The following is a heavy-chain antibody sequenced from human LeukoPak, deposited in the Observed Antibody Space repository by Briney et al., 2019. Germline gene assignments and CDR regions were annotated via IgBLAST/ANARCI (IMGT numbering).Heavy chain of an antibody. Sequence: GASVKVSCKTSGYTFTGYYMHWVRQAPGQGLECMGWINPTSGDTNYTQKFQGRVTMTTDTSTSTAYMELRSLRSDDTAVYYCARDQGPGYSSSSDHYYYGMDVWGQGTTVTVSS. CDR3: ARDQGPGYSSSSDHYYYGMDV. D-gene: IGHD6-6*01. V-gene: IGHV1-2*02. J-gene: IGHJ6*02. CDR1: GYTFTGYY. CDR2: INPTSGDT.